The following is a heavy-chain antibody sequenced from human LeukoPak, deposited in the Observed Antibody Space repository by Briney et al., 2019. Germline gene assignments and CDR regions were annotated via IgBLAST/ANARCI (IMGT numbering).Heavy chain of an antibody. CDR2: ISSSSSYI. Sequence: GGSLRLSCAASGFTFNSYTMNWVRQAPGKGLEWVSSISSSSSYIYYADSVKGRFTISRDNAKNSLYLQMHSLRAEDTAVYYCARDRDYGDYEDPSFADYWGQGTLVTVSS. J-gene: IGHJ4*02. CDR1: GFTFNSYT. D-gene: IGHD4-17*01. CDR3: ARDRDYGDYEDPSFADY. V-gene: IGHV3-21*01.